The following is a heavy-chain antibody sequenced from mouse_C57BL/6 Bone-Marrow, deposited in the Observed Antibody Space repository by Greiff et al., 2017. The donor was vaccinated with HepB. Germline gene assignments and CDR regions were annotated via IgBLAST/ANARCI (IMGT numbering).Heavy chain of an antibody. V-gene: IGHV1-39*01. CDR2: INPNYGTT. Sequence: EVKLQESGPELVKPGASVKISCKASGYSFTDYNMNWVKQSNGKSLEWIGVINPNYGTTSYNQKFKGKATLTVDQSSSTAYMQLNSLTSEDSAVYYCARSGYYGSNYAMDYWGQGTSVTVSS. J-gene: IGHJ4*01. CDR3: ARSGYYGSNYAMDY. D-gene: IGHD1-1*01. CDR1: GYSFTDYN.